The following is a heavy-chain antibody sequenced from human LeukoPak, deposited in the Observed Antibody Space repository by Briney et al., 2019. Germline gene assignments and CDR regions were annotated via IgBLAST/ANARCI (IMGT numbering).Heavy chain of an antibody. J-gene: IGHJ4*02. CDR3: PKDTRGSSAVDY. D-gene: IGHD6-6*01. V-gene: IGHV3-9*01. Sequence: GRSLRLSCAASGFTFDDYAMHWVRQAPGKGLEWVSGISWSSGSIGYADSVKGRFTISRDNAKNSLYLQMNSLRAEDTAVYYCPKDTRGSSAVDYWGQGTLVTVSS. CDR1: GFTFDDYA. CDR2: ISWSSGSI.